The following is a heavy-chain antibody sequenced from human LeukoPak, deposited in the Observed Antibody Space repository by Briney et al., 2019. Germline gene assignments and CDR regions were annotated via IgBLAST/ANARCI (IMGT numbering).Heavy chain of an antibody. J-gene: IGHJ6*03. CDR3: ASGLNSGSGYYYYYYYYMDV. Sequence: SETLSPTCTVSGGSISSSSYYWGWIRQPPGKGLEWIGSIYYSGSTYYNPSLKSRVTISVDTSKNQFSLKLSSVTAADTAVYYCASGLNSGSGYYYYYYYYMDVWGKGTTVTVSS. CDR1: GGSISSSSYY. D-gene: IGHD3-22*01. V-gene: IGHV4-39*07. CDR2: IYYSGST.